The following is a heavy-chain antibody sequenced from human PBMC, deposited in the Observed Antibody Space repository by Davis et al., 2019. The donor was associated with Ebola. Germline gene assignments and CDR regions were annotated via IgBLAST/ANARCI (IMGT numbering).Heavy chain of an antibody. Sequence: GESLKISCAASGFTFSGSAMHWVRPASGKGLEWVGRIRSKANSYATAYAASVKGRFTISRDDSKNTAYLQMNSLKTEDTAVYYCTQTIAAAGNDYWGQGTLVTVSS. J-gene: IGHJ4*02. D-gene: IGHD6-13*01. CDR2: IRSKANSYAT. CDR3: TQTIAAAGNDY. CDR1: GFTFSGSA. V-gene: IGHV3-73*01.